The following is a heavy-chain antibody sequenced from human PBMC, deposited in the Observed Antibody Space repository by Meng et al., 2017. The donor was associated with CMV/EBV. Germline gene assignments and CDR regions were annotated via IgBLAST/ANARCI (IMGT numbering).Heavy chain of an antibody. Sequence: GGSLRLSCTASGSPLSKFAMHWVRQAPVKGLEWVATISYDGDNKYYVESLKGRFTISRDNSKNTVYLEMNSLRAEDTAVYYCAAYGDYNWFDPWGQGTLVTVSS. D-gene: IGHD4-17*01. CDR3: AAYGDYNWFDP. CDR1: GSPLSKFA. CDR2: ISYDGDNK. V-gene: IGHV3-30-3*01. J-gene: IGHJ5*02.